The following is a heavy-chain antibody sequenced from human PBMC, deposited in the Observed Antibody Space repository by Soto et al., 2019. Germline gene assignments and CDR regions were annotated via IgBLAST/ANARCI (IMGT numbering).Heavy chain of an antibody. V-gene: IGHV1-2*04. CDR3: ARATAYDFWSGYYRSYGLDV. Sequence: VQLVQSGAEVKSPGASVRVSCTTSGYTFTGYFIHWVRQAPGQGLEWMGWINPNSGDTSYSQKFQGWVTMARDTSISTAYMELSRLRSDDTAVYYCARATAYDFWSGYYRSYGLDVGGQGTTVTV. J-gene: IGHJ6*02. CDR2: INPNSGDT. D-gene: IGHD3-3*01. CDR1: GYTFTGYF.